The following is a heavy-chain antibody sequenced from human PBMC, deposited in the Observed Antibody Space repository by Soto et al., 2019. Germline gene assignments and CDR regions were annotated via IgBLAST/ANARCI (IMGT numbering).Heavy chain of an antibody. CDR3: ARDNLRGPSIAARPGAFDI. J-gene: IGHJ3*02. CDR2: IWYDGSNK. CDR1: GFTFSSYG. V-gene: IGHV3-33*01. Sequence: GGSLRLSCAASGFTFSSYGMHWVRQAPGKGLEWVAVIWYDGSNKYYADSVKGRLTISRDNSKNTLYLQMNSLRAEDTAVYYCARDNLRGPSIAARPGAFDIWGQGTMVTVSS. D-gene: IGHD6-6*01.